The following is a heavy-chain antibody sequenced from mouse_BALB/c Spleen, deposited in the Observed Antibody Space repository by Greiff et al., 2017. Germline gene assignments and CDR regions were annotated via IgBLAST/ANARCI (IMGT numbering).Heavy chain of an antibody. V-gene: IGHV2-2*02. Sequence: VKLVESGPGLVQPSQSLSITCTVSGFSLTSYGVHWVRQSPGKGLEWLGVIWSGGSTDYNAAFISRLSISKDNSKSQVFFKMNSLQANDTAIYYCARNWDYRSAWFAYWGQGTLVTVSA. CDR3: ARNWDYRSAWFAY. D-gene: IGHD2-14*01. J-gene: IGHJ3*01. CDR1: GFSLTSYG. CDR2: IWSGGST.